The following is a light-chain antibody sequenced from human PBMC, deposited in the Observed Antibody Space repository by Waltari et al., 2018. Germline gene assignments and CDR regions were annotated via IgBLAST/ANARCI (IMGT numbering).Light chain of an antibody. Sequence: EIVLTQSPDTLSLSPGERVTLSCRASQSGSGSYLAWYQQKPGQAPRLLISDASSRATDIPDRFSGSGSGTDFTLTISRLEPEDFAVYYCQQYGTSPTWTFGQGTKVEIK. CDR3: QQYGTSPTWT. CDR2: DAS. J-gene: IGKJ1*01. CDR1: QSGSGSY. V-gene: IGKV3-20*01.